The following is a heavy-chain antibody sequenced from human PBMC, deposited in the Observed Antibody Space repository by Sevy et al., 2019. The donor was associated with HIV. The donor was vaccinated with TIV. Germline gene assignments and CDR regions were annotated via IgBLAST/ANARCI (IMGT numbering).Heavy chain of an antibody. CDR3: VRDKEVGASILDA. D-gene: IGHD1-26*01. CDR1: GFNFRNFW. CDR2: IKQDGSEA. V-gene: IGHV3-7*03. J-gene: IGHJ5*02. Sequence: GGSLRLSCVASGFNFRNFWMSWVRQAPGKGLECVADIKQDGSEAYYVDSVKGRFTISRDNAKNSLYLLMNSLRDEDTAMYFCVRDKEVGASILDAWGQGTPVTVSS.